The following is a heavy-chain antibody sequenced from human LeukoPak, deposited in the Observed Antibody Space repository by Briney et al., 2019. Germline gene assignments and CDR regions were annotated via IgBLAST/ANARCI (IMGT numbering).Heavy chain of an antibody. J-gene: IGHJ4*02. D-gene: IGHD6-13*01. CDR1: EFSFSNYW. CDR2: INQNGGQS. CDR3: VRNSGWYCLDY. V-gene: IGHV3-7*03. Sequence: GGSLRLSCEASEFSFSNYWMTWVRQAPGKGLEWVADINQNGGQSYYVDSVKGRFTLSRDNAKNSLFLQLNSPRAEDTAVYYCVRNSGWYCLDYWGQGITVIVSS.